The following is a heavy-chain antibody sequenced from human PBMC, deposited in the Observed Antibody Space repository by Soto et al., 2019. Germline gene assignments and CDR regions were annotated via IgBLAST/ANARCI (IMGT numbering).Heavy chain of an antibody. Sequence: EVQLLESGGGLVQPGGSLRLSCAASGFTFRGYAMSWVRQAPGKGPEWVSSISAAGGSTYYADSVKGRFTISRDNSRATVFLQMNSLRAEDTALYYCAKHPNGDYVGAFDIWGQGTVVTVSS. CDR2: ISAAGGST. D-gene: IGHD4-17*01. CDR3: AKHPNGDYVGAFDI. CDR1: GFTFRGYA. J-gene: IGHJ3*02. V-gene: IGHV3-23*01.